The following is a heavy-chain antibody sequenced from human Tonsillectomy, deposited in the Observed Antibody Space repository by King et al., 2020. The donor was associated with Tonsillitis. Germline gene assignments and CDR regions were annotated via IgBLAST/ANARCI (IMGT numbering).Heavy chain of an antibody. CDR1: GYTLTELS. CDR3: ATGGNLETQEYYYYGMDV. V-gene: IGHV1-24*01. D-gene: IGHD4-23*01. Sequence: QLVQSGAEVKKPGASVKVSCKVSGYTLTELSMHWVRQAPGKGLEWMGGFDPEDGETIYAQKFQGRVTMTEDTSTDTAYMELSSLRSEDTAVYYCATGGNLETQEYYYYGMDVWGQGTTVTVSS. J-gene: IGHJ6*02. CDR2: FDPEDGET.